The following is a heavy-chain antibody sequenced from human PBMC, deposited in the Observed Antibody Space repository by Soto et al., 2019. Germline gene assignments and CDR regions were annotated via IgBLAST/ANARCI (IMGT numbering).Heavy chain of an antibody. CDR2: IWYDGSNK. CDR3: ARGWIVATMIPYFDY. Sequence: QVQLVESGGGVVKLGSSWGPPWPPLGLTLSSLARHGAGQAQAKGWGGVAVIWYDGSNKYYADSVKGRFTISRDNSKNTLYLQMNSLRAEDTAVYYCARGWIVATMIPYFDYWGQGTLVTVSS. J-gene: IGHJ4*02. V-gene: IGHV3-33*01. CDR1: GLTLSSLA. D-gene: IGHD5-12*01.